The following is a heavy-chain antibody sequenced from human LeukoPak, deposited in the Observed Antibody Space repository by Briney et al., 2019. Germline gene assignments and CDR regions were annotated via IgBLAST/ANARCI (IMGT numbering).Heavy chain of an antibody. V-gene: IGHV4-59*12. D-gene: IGHD1-20*01. Sequence: SETLSLTCTVSGGSISSYYWSWIRQPPGKGLEWIGYIYYSGSTNYNPSLKSRVTISVDTSKNQFSLKLSSVTAADTAVYYCARARGNWNPLLDAFDIWGQGTMVTVSS. CDR2: IYYSGST. J-gene: IGHJ3*02. CDR1: GGSISSYY. CDR3: ARARGNWNPLLDAFDI.